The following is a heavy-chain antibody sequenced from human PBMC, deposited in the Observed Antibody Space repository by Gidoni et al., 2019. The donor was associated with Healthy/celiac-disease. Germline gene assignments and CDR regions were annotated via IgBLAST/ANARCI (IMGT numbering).Heavy chain of an antibody. CDR2: IKQDGSEK. Sequence: EVQLVESGGGLVQPGGSLRLSCAASGFTFSSYWMSWVRQAPGKGLGWLANIKQDGSEKYYVDSVKGRFTISRDNAKNSLYLQMNSLRAEDTAVYYCARDHVVGATIYYYYGMDVWGQGTTVTVSS. CDR3: ARDHVVGATIYYYYGMDV. CDR1: GFTFSSYW. J-gene: IGHJ6*02. V-gene: IGHV3-7*01. D-gene: IGHD1-26*01.